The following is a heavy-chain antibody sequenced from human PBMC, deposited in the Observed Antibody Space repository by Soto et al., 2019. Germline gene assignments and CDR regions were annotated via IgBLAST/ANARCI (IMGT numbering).Heavy chain of an antibody. Sequence: EVQLLESGGGLVQPGGSLRLSCAASGFTFSSYAMSWVRQAPGKGLEWVSAISGSGGSTYYADSVKGRFTISRDNSKNTLYLQMNSLRAEDTAVYYCAKDLFRVRRWLQLGYFDYWGQGTLVTVSS. V-gene: IGHV3-23*01. CDR2: ISGSGGST. CDR3: AKDLFRVRRWLQLGYFDY. J-gene: IGHJ4*02. D-gene: IGHD5-12*01. CDR1: GFTFSSYA.